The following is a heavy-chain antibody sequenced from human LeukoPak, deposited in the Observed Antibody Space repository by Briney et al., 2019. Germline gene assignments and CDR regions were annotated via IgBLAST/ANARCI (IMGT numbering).Heavy chain of an antibody. J-gene: IGHJ4*02. CDR2: INHSGST. D-gene: IGHD1-26*01. V-gene: IGHV4-34*01. Sequence: PSETLSLTCAVYGGSFSGYYWSWIRQPPGKGLEWIGEINHSGSTNYNPSLKSRVTISVDTSKNRFSLKLSSVTAADTAVYYCASGRSRAYRPGRPFDYWGQGTLVTVSP. CDR1: GGSFSGYY. CDR3: ASGRSRAYRPGRPFDY.